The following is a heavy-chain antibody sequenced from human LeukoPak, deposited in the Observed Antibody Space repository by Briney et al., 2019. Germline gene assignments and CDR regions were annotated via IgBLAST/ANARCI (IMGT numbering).Heavy chain of an antibody. CDR1: GGSFSGYY. V-gene: IGHV4-34*01. CDR3: AGQTDSGSYGGSYYYYMDV. D-gene: IGHD1-26*01. CDR2: INHSGST. J-gene: IGHJ6*03. Sequence: PSETLSLTCAVYGGSFSGYYWSWIRQPPGKGLEWIGEINHSGSTNYNPSLKSRVTISVDTSKNQFSLKLSSVTAADTVVYYCAGQTDSGSYGGSYYYYMDVWGKGTTVTVSS.